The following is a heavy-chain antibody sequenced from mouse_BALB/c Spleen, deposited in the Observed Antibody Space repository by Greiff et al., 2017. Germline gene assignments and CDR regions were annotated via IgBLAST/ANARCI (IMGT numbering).Heavy chain of an antibody. V-gene: IGHV3-6*02. Sequence: EVKLVESGPGLVKPSQSLSLTCSVTGYSITSGYYWNWIRQFPGNKLEWMGYISYDGSNNYNPSLKNRISITRDTSKNQFFLKLNSVTTEDTATYYCAREGYDGYPAWFAYWGQGTLVTVSA. J-gene: IGHJ3*01. CDR2: ISYDGSN. CDR1: GYSITSGYY. D-gene: IGHD2-3*01. CDR3: AREGYDGYPAWFAY.